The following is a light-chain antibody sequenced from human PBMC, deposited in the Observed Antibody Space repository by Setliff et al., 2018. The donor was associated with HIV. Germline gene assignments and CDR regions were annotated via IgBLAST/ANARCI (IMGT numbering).Light chain of an antibody. CDR1: SSDVGNYNL. V-gene: IGLV2-23*02. CDR3: YSYAGSVWV. CDR2: EVS. Sequence: QSALAQPASVSGSPGQSITISCTGTSSDVGNYNLVSWYQQYPGKVPKLMIYEVSKRPSGISNRFSGSKSGNTASLTISGLQGEDEADYYRYSYAGSVWVFGGGTKVTVL. J-gene: IGLJ3*02.